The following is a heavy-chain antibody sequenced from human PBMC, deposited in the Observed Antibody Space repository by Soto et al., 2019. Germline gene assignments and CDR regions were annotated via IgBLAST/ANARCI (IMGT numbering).Heavy chain of an antibody. V-gene: IGHV4-31*03. CDR2: IYYRGYT. D-gene: IGHD3-22*01. CDR1: GGSISSGGYY. CDR3: ARSGNYDSGGYYYDY. Sequence: QVQLQESGPGLVKPSQTLSLTCTVSGGSISSGGYYWNWIRQHPVKGLEWIGNIYYRGYTYYNPSLKSRVTISVDTSKNHVSLKLSSVTAAATAVYYCARSGNYDSGGYYYDYWGQGTLVTVSS. J-gene: IGHJ4*02.